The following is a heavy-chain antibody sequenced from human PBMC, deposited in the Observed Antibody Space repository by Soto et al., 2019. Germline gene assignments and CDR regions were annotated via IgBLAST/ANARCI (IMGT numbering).Heavy chain of an antibody. V-gene: IGHV3-53*01. Sequence: GGSLRLSCAASGFTVSSNYMSWVRQGPGKGLEWVSIIHSGGSTYYADSVKGRFTISRDNSKNTLYLQMNSLRAEDTAVYYCARDKSPTEMAFGYWGQGALVTVYS. D-gene: IGHD3-3*01. CDR2: IHSGGST. CDR3: ARDKSPTEMAFGY. CDR1: GFTVSSNY. J-gene: IGHJ4*02.